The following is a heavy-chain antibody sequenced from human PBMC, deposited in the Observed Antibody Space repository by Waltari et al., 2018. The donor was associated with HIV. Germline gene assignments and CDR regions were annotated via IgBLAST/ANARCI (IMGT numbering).Heavy chain of an antibody. J-gene: IGHJ6*02. CDR3: ARDGCDVWSGYSRHYYYGMDV. Sequence: QVQLQESGPGLVKPSQTLSLTCTVSGVSISSGDYYWSWLRQPPGKGLEWIGYIYYRGRTYYNPSLKGRVTISGDTSKNQFSLRLRSVTAADTAVYYCARDGCDVWSGYSRHYYYGMDVWGQGTTVTVSS. CDR1: GVSISSGDYY. CDR2: IYYRGRT. V-gene: IGHV4-30-4*01. D-gene: IGHD3-3*01.